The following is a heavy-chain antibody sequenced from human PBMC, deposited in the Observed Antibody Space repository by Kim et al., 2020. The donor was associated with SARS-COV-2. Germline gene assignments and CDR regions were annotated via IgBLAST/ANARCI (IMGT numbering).Heavy chain of an antibody. V-gene: IGHV4-34*01. J-gene: IGHJ4*02. CDR3: ARAGPPVVTPPGRQFDY. CDR1: GGSFSGYY. CDR2: INHSGST. D-gene: IGHD2-21*02. Sequence: SETLSLTCAVYGGSFSGYYWSWIRQPPGKGLEWIGEINHSGSTNYNPSLKSRVTISVDTSKNQFSLKLSSVTAADTAVYYCARAGPPVVTPPGRQFDYWGQGTLVTVSS.